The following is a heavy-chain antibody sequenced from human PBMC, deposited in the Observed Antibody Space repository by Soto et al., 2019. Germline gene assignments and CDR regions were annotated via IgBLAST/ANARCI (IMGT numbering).Heavy chain of an antibody. CDR3: AREPMEVAGQYHYYGMDV. D-gene: IGHD6-19*01. J-gene: IGHJ6*02. Sequence: GXSVKVSCKASGYTFTSYYMHWVRQAPGQGLEWMGIINPSSGSTTYAQKFQGRVTMTRDTSTSTVYMELSSLRSEDTAVYYCAREPMEVAGQYHYYGMDVWGQGTTVTVSS. CDR1: GYTFTSYY. CDR2: INPSSGST. V-gene: IGHV1-46*01.